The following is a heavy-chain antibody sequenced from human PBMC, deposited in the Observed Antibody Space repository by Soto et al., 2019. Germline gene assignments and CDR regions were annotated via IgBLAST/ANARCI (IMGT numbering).Heavy chain of an antibody. CDR3: ARTIGVAYDSSGYAY. D-gene: IGHD3-22*01. Sequence: GASVKVSCKASGYTFTSYYMHWVRQAPGQGLEWMGIINPSGGSTSYAQKFQGRVTMTRDTSTSTVYMELSSLRSEDTAVYYCARTIGVAYDSSGYAYWGQGTLVTAPQ. CDR1: GYTFTSYY. V-gene: IGHV1-46*01. CDR2: INPSGGST. J-gene: IGHJ4*02.